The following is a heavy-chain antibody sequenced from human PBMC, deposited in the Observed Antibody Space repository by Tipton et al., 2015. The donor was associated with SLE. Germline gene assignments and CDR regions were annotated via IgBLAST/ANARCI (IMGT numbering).Heavy chain of an antibody. CDR3: ATTSLRPSAFDI. D-gene: IGHD3-3*01. V-gene: IGHV4-30-2*01. J-gene: IGHJ3*02. CDR2: IYHSGNT. CDR1: GGSISSGGYS. Sequence: LRLSCAVSGGSISSGGYSWSWIRQPPGKGLEWIGYIYHSGNTYYNPSLKSRVTISVDRSKNQFSLKLSSVTAADTAVYYCATTSLRPSAFDIWGQGTMVTVSS.